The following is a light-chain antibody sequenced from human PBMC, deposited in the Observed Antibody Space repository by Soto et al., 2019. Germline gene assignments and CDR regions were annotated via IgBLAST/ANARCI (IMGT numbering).Light chain of an antibody. CDR1: SSNIETNT. Sequence: QLVLTQPPSASGTPGQRVTISCSGSSSNIETNTVDWYQHLPGTAPKVLIFNNNQRPSGVPDRFSGSKSGTSASLAISGLQSEDEADYYCAVWDDSISGMVFGGGTKLTVL. V-gene: IGLV1-44*01. CDR3: AVWDDSISGMV. J-gene: IGLJ2*01. CDR2: NNN.